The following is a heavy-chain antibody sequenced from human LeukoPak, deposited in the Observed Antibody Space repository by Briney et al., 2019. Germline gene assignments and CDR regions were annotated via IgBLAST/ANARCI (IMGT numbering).Heavy chain of an antibody. CDR2: ISYDGSNK. CDR1: GFTFSNYA. D-gene: IGHD5-18*01. CDR3: ARDGEYSYGYGYDY. V-gene: IGHV3-30*01. J-gene: IGHJ4*02. Sequence: GRSLRLSCAASGFTFSNYAMHWVRQAPGKGLEWVAVISYDGSNKYYADSVKGRFTISRDNSKNTLYLQMNSLRAEDTAVYYCARDGEYSYGYGYDYWGQGTLVTVSS.